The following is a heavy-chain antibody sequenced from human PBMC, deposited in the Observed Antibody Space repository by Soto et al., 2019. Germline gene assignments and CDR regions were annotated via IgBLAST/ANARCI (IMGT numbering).Heavy chain of an antibody. J-gene: IGHJ4*02. CDR1: GYSFTSYW. D-gene: IGHD6-13*01. CDR2: SDPSDSYT. V-gene: IGHV5-10-1*01. Sequence: GESLKISCKGSGYSFTSYWISWVRPIPGKGLEWMGRSDPSDSYTNYSPAFQGHVTISADKSISTAYLQWSSLKASDTAMYYCARLQAAAGDNDLTFDYWGQGTLVTVSS. CDR3: ARLQAAAGDNDLTFDY.